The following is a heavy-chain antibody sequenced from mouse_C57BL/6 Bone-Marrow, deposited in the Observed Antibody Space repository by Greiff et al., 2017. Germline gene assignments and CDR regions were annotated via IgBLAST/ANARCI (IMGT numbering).Heavy chain of an antibody. Sequence: EVQLQQSVAELVRPGASVKLSCTASGFNIKNTYMHWVKQRPEQGLEWIGRIDPANGNTKYAPKFQGKATITADTSSNTAYLQLSSLTSEDTAIYYCVRVGVYDYGSSYDYYAMDYWGQGTSVTVSS. CDR2: IDPANGNT. CDR3: VRVGVYDYGSSYDYYAMDY. CDR1: GFNIKNTY. V-gene: IGHV14-3*01. J-gene: IGHJ4*01. D-gene: IGHD1-1*01.